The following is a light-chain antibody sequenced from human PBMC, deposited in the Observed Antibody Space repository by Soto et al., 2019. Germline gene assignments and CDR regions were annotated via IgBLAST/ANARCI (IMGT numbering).Light chain of an antibody. Sequence: EVVMTQSPATLSVSPGERATLSCRASETVATNLAWYQQKPGQAPSLLISGASTRAAGISDRFRGSGSGTEFTLTVSSLRSEDSAIYYCQQYFEWPPMTFGQGTKVEI. J-gene: IGKJ1*01. CDR3: QQYFEWPPMT. CDR1: ETVATN. V-gene: IGKV3-15*01. CDR2: GAS.